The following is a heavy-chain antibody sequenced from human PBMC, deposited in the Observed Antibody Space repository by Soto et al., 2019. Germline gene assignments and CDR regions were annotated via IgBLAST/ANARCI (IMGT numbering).Heavy chain of an antibody. CDR3: ARSYGDYGQPPARGFDY. D-gene: IGHD4-17*01. CDR1: GFTFSSYV. Sequence: GSLRLSCAASGFTFSSYVMHWVRQAPGRGLEWVAITWYDGSNRYYTDSVKGRFTISRDNSKNTLYLQMNSLRAEDTAVYFCARSYGDYGQPPARGFDYWGQGTLVTVSS. V-gene: IGHV3-33*01. CDR2: TWYDGSNR. J-gene: IGHJ4*02.